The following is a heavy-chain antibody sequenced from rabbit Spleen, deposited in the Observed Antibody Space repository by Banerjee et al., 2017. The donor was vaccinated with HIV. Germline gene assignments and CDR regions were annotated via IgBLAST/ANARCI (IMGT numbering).Heavy chain of an antibody. Sequence: QEQLEESGGGLVKPGASLTPTCTASGFSFSDRDVMCWVRQAPGKGLEWIACINAATGKPVYATWAKGRFTISRTSSTTVTLRMTSLTAADTAIYFCARDTGSSFSSYGMDLWGPGTLVTVS. V-gene: IGHV1S45*01. CDR2: INAATGKP. CDR3: ARDTGSSFSSYGMDL. J-gene: IGHJ6*01. D-gene: IGHD8-1*01. CDR1: GFSFSDRDV.